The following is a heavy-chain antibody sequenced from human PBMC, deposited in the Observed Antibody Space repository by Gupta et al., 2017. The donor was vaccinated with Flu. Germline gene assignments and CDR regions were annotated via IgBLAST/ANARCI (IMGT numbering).Heavy chain of an antibody. V-gene: IGHV1-18*01. CDR1: GYILNYSG. D-gene: IGHD3-16*01. CDR3: ARTLFSYVPTPGQH. CDR2: ISAPNGNT. Sequence: QVTLVQSGVEVKTPGASVTVSCKALGYILNYSGITRVRQAPGQGLEWMGWISAPNGNTDYAEKFQGRVTMTTDPSTSTAYMELRSLKSDDTAVYYCARTLFSYVPTPGQHWGQGTVVTVSS. J-gene: IGHJ1*01.